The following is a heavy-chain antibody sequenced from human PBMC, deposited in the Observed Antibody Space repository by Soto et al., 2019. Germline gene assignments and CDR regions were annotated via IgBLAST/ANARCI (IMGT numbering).Heavy chain of an antibody. CDR3: ARAGPVSGNHAFDI. D-gene: IGHD6-19*01. V-gene: IGHV1-2*04. CDR2: ITPKSGGT. Sequence: QAQLVQSGAEVKKPVASVKVSCKASGYSFTDYPIHWVRQAPGQGLEWLGRITPKSGGTSTAQKFQGWVTMTTDASISTASMELTRLTSDDTAIYYCARAGPVSGNHAFDIWGQGTLVTVSS. CDR1: GYSFTDYP. J-gene: IGHJ3*02.